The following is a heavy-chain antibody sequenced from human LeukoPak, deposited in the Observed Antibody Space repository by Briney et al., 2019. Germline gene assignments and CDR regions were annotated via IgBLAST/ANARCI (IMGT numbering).Heavy chain of an antibody. CDR2: IIPIFGTA. J-gene: IGHJ4*02. Sequence: ASVKVSCKASGGTFSSYAISWVRQAPGQGLEWMGGIIPIFGTANYAQKFQGRVTITTDESTSTAYMELSSLRSEDTAVYYCARVGRNYDILTYYLDYWGQGTLVTVSS. CDR3: ARVGRNYDILTYYLDY. D-gene: IGHD3-9*01. V-gene: IGHV1-69*05. CDR1: GGTFSSYA.